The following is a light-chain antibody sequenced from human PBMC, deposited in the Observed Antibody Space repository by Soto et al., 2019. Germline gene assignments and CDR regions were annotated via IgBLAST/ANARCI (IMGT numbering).Light chain of an antibody. V-gene: IGLV1-40*01. CDR1: SSNIGAHYD. Sequence: QSVLRHPPSVSGAPGHRVTISCTGSSSNIGAHYDVHWYQQLPGTAPKLPIYGNSNRPSGVPDRFSGSKSGTSASLAITGLQAEDEADYYCQSYDNSLSVYVFGTGTKVTVL. CDR3: QSYDNSLSVYV. CDR2: GNS. J-gene: IGLJ1*01.